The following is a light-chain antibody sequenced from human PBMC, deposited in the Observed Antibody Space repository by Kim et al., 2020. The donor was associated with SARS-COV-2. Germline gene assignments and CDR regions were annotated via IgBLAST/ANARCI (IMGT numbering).Light chain of an antibody. J-gene: IGKJ5*01. V-gene: IGKV3-15*01. CDR3: QQYNNRPIT. CDR1: QSGSST. CDR2: GAS. Sequence: VTPGERPSHYCMASQSGSSTLAWYHQKPGQAHRLLIYGASARATCIPARFSGSASGTEFTVTISSLQSEDFAVYYCQQYNNRPITFGQGTRLEIK.